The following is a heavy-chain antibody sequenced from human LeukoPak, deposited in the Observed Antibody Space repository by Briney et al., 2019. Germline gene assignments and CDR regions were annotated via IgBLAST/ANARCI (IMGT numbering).Heavy chain of an antibody. V-gene: IGHV3-30*03. CDR2: ISYDGTNK. J-gene: IGHJ4*02. D-gene: IGHD3-10*01. Sequence: GGSLRLSCAASGFTFSNYDIHWVRQAPGKGLEWVAVISYDGTNKYYADSVKGRFTISRDNARNSVYLQMNSLRAEDTAVYSCARGRNPFDYWGQGTLVTVSS. CDR3: ARGRNPFDY. CDR1: GFTFSNYD.